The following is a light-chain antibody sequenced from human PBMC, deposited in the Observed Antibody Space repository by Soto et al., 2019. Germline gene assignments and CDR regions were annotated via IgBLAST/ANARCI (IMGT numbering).Light chain of an antibody. J-gene: IGLJ1*01. CDR3: SSYAGSTKGV. V-gene: IGLV2-8*01. Sequence: QRVLKHPASGTGAPRGAGPISYTGTSRDVGGYNYVSWYQQHPGKAPKLMIYEVSKRPSGVPDRFSGSKSGNTASLTVSGLQAEDEADYYCSSYAGSTKGVFGTGTKVTVL. CDR2: EVS. CDR1: SRDVGGYNY.